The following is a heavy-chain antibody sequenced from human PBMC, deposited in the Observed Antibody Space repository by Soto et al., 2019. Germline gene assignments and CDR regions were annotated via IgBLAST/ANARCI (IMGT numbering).Heavy chain of an antibody. Sequence: ASVKVSCKASGYTFTNYYMHWVRQAPGQGLEWMGIIYPSGGSTRNAQKFQGRVTMTRDTSTSTVYMELSSLRSEDTAVYYCARDFSGPLDYWGRGSLVTVSS. V-gene: IGHV1-46*01. CDR3: ARDFSGPLDY. CDR1: GYTFTNYY. J-gene: IGHJ4*02. D-gene: IGHD3-10*01. CDR2: IYPSGGST.